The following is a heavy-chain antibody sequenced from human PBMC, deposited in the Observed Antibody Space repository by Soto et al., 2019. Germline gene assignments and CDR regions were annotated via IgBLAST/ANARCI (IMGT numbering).Heavy chain of an antibody. CDR2: ISGSGDST. CDR1: GFTFSNYA. V-gene: IGHV3-23*01. Sequence: EVQLLESGGGLVQSGGSLRLSCVASGFTFSNYAMSWVRQAPGKGLEGVSGISGSGDSTYQADSVKGRFTIFRDNSNNTLDLQMNSLRAEDTAVYYCAKENRVTIFGVSHYGMDVWGQGTTVTVSS. D-gene: IGHD3-3*01. J-gene: IGHJ6*02. CDR3: AKENRVTIFGVSHYGMDV.